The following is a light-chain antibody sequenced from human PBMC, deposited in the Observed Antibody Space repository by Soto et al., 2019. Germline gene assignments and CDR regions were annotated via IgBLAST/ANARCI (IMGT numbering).Light chain of an antibody. Sequence: SYELTQPPSVSVAPGETARLSCGGNNIGSKSVHWYQQKPGRTPVLVIYYDSDRPSGIPERFSGSNSGNTATLTVSRVEAGDEADYYGQLWDGSSDHPVFGGGTKVTVL. CDR1: NIGSKS. V-gene: IGLV3-21*04. CDR3: QLWDGSSDHPV. J-gene: IGLJ2*01. CDR2: YDS.